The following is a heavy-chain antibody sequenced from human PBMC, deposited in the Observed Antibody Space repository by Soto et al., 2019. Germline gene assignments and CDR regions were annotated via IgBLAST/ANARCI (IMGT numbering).Heavy chain of an antibody. V-gene: IGHV1-69*06. J-gene: IGHJ4*02. CDR1: GGTFSSYA. Sequence: SVKVSCKASGGTFSSYAISWVRQAPGQGLEWMGGIIPVFGTGIYAQKFQGRVTITADKSTNTAYMELSSLRSEDTAVYFCARVGGTGGYTYGLDYWGQGTLVTVSP. D-gene: IGHD5-18*01. CDR3: ARVGGTGGYTYGLDY. CDR2: IIPVFGTG.